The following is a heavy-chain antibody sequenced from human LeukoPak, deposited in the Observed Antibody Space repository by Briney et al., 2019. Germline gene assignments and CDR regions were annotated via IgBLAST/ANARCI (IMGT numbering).Heavy chain of an antibody. V-gene: IGHV1-24*01. D-gene: IGHD3-22*01. Sequence: ASVKVSCKVSGYTLTELSMHWVRQAPGKGLEWMGGFDPEDGETTYAQKFQGRVTMTEDTSTDTAYMELSSLRSEDTAVYYCATQPRDYYDSSGYYYPADYWGQGTLVTVSS. CDR2: FDPEDGET. J-gene: IGHJ4*02. CDR1: GYTLTELS. CDR3: ATQPRDYYDSSGYYYPADY.